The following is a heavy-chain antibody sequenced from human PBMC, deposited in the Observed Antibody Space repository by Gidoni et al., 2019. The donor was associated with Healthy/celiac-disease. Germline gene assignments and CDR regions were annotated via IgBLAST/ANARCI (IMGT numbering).Heavy chain of an antibody. D-gene: IGHD6-13*01. Sequence: STYYNPSLKSRVTISVDTSKNQFSLKLSSVTAAGTAVYYCARTYSSSYDYWGQGTLVTVSS. J-gene: IGHJ4*02. CDR2: ST. CDR3: ARTYSSSYDY. V-gene: IGHV4-39*01.